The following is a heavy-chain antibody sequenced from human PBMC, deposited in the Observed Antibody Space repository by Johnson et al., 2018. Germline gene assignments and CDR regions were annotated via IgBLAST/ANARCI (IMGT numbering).Heavy chain of an antibody. CDR2: SRGSGDNT. CDR3: ARPGPNGAWWECNYGMAV. D-gene: IGHD1-26*01. V-gene: IGHV3-23*01. J-gene: IGHJ6*02. CDR1: GFTFSSFS. Sequence: ESGVGLVQPGGSLRLSCAASGFTFSSFSMRWVRQAPGKGLEWVSTSRGSGDNTYYAASVKGRFTISRENPKNTRYLQMNSLGAEDTAVYYCARPGPNGAWWECNYGMAVWGQGATVTVSS.